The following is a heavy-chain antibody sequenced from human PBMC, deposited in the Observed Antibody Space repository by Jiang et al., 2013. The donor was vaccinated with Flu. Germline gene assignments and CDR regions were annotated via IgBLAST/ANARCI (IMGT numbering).Heavy chain of an antibody. CDR3: ARGNGSGSYPHYFDY. D-gene: IGHD3-10*01. V-gene: IGHV6-1*01. J-gene: IGHJ4*02. Sequence: DYAVSVKSRITINPDTSKNQFSLQLNSVTPEDTAVYYCARGNGSGSYPHYFDYWGQGTLVTVSS.